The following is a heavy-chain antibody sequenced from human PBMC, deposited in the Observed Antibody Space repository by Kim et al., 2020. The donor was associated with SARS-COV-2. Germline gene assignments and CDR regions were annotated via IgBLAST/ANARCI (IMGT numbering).Heavy chain of an antibody. CDR3: AKDPY. Sequence: SGDGGSTYYADSVKGRFTISRDNSKNSLYLQMNSLRTEDTALYYCAKDPYWGQGTLVTVSS. J-gene: IGHJ4*02. CDR2: SGDGGST. V-gene: IGHV3-43*02.